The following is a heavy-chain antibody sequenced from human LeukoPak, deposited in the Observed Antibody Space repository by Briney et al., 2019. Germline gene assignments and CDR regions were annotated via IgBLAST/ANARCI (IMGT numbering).Heavy chain of an antibody. CDR2: IYHSGST. CDR1: GGPISSGGYY. J-gene: IGHJ6*02. D-gene: IGHD2-15*01. V-gene: IGHV4-31*03. Sequence: PSETLSLTCTVSGGPISSGGYYWSWIRQLPGKGLEWIGYIYHSGSTYYNPSLESRVTISVDTSKNQFSLRLSSVTAADTAVYYCARGLFLDVWGQGTTVTVSS. CDR3: ARGLFLDV.